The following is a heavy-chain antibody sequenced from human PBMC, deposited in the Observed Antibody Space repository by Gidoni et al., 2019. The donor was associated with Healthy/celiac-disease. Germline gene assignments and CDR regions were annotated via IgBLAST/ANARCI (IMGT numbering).Heavy chain of an antibody. Sequence: EVQLVESGGGLVQPGGSLRLSCAASGFTFSNAWMSWVRQAPGKGLEWVGRIKSKTDGGTTDYAAPVKGRFTISRDDSKNTLYLQMNSLKTEDTAVYYCTTDGLDDSSGYYDYWGQGTLVTVSS. CDR1: GFTFSNAW. CDR3: TTDGLDDSSGYYDY. V-gene: IGHV3-15*01. J-gene: IGHJ4*02. D-gene: IGHD3-22*01. CDR2: IKSKTDGGTT.